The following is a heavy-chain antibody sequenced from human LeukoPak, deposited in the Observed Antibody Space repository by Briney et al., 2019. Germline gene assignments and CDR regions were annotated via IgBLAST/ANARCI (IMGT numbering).Heavy chain of an antibody. Sequence: KPGGSLRLSCAASGFTFSGYSMNWVRQAPGKGLEWVSSISSSSSYIYYADSVKGRFTISRDNAKNSLYLQMNSLRAEDTAVYYCARDRSPPDYYDSSGYEYYFDYWGQGTLVTVSS. V-gene: IGHV3-21*01. CDR2: ISSSSSYI. D-gene: IGHD3-22*01. J-gene: IGHJ4*02. CDR1: GFTFSGYS. CDR3: ARDRSPPDYYDSSGYEYYFDY.